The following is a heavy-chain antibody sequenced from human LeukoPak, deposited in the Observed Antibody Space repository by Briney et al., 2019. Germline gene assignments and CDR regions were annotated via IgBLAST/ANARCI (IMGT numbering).Heavy chain of an antibody. Sequence: SETLSLTCTVSGGSISSSSYYWGWIRQPPGKGLEWIGSIYYSGSTYYNPSLESRVTISVDTSKNQFSLKLSSVTAADTAVYYCARHLWVRDFWSGYSAYFDYWGQGTLVTVSS. V-gene: IGHV4-39*01. CDR1: GGSISSSSYY. J-gene: IGHJ4*02. D-gene: IGHD3-3*01. CDR3: ARHLWVRDFWSGYSAYFDY. CDR2: IYYSGST.